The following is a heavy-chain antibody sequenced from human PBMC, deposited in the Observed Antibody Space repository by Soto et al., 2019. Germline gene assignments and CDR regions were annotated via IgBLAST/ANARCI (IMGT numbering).Heavy chain of an antibody. V-gene: IGHV3-48*02. J-gene: IGHJ3*02. CDR3: ARASGWDPSDAFEI. CDR2: ISDSSATR. CDR1: GFPFATYS. D-gene: IGHD6-19*01. Sequence: EAQLVESGGGLVQPGGSLRLSCAASGFPFATYSMNWVRQAPGKGLEWVSYISDSSATRYYADSVTGRFTISRDNAKNSLYLQMNSLRDEDSALYYCARASGWDPSDAFEIWGQGTPVTVSS.